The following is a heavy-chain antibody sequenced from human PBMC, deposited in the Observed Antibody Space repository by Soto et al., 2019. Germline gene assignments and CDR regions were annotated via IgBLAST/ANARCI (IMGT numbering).Heavy chain of an antibody. CDR3: ATGSFTSTVGRIGYPDNAMDV. D-gene: IGHD5-12*01. Sequence: QVQLVQSGAEVKKPGSSVKVSCKSSGGTFSSHSITWVRQAPGQGLEWMGAIMPIFGPENFVKKFKGRVTITTDETTTTAYMYLSTLTTEYTAVDYDATGSFTSTVGRIGYPDNAMDVWGQGTTVTVSS. CDR2: IMPIFGPE. CDR1: GGTFSSHS. J-gene: IGHJ6*02. V-gene: IGHV1-69*01.